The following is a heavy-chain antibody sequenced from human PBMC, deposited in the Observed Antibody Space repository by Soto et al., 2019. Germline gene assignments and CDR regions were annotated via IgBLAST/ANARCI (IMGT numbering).Heavy chain of an antibody. CDR3: ARDRGPGQYGDHDAFDI. V-gene: IGHV3-53*01. J-gene: IGHJ3*02. CDR2: IYSGGSR. D-gene: IGHD4-17*01. Sequence: LRLSCVASGFTVSSNYMSWVRQAPGKGLEWVSVIYSGGSRYYADSVKGRFTISRDNSKNTLYLQMNSLRAEDTAVYYCARDRGPGQYGDHDAFDIWGQGTMVTVSS. CDR1: GFTVSSNY.